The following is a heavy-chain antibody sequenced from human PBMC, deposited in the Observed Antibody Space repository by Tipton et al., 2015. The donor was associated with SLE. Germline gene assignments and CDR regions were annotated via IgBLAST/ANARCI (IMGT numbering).Heavy chain of an antibody. CDR1: GFTFSSYG. V-gene: IGHV3-30*02. J-gene: IGHJ5*02. D-gene: IGHD5-12*01. CDR2: IRFDGSIK. CDR3: ARGDSGYSVA. Sequence: SLRLSCAASGFTFSSYGMHWVRQAPGKGLEWVAFIRFDGSIKNYADSVKGRFTISRDNAKSTLYLQMSSLRAEDTAVYYCARGDSGYSVAWGQGTLVTVSS.